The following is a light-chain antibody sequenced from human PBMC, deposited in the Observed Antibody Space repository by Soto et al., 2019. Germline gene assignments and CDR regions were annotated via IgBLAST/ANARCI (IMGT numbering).Light chain of an antibody. J-gene: IGKJ2*01. CDR3: QQYDIWPPYT. CDR2: DAS. CDR1: QSVSRS. Sequence: EIVMTHSQATLSVSPCDRAVLSWRASQSVSRSLTWYQHKPGQAPRLLIYDASTRATGIPPRFSGGGSGTEFTVTISSLQSEDFAIYYCQQYDIWPPYTFGQGTKVDIX. V-gene: IGKV3-15*01.